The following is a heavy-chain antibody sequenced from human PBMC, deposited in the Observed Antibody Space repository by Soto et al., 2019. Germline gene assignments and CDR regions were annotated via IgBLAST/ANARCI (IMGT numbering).Heavy chain of an antibody. D-gene: IGHD3-10*01. CDR3: AKASYGSGSYPYYFDY. J-gene: IGHJ4*02. CDR2: ISGSGGST. CDR1: GFTFSSYA. Sequence: GESLKISCAASGFTFSSYAMSWVRQAPGKGLEWVSAISGSGGSTYYADSVKGRFTISRDNSKNTLYLQMNSLRAEDTAVYYCAKASYGSGSYPYYFDYWGQGTLVTVSS. V-gene: IGHV3-23*01.